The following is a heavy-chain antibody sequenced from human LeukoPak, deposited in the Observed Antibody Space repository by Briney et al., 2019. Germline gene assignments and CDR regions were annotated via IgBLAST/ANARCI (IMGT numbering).Heavy chain of an antibody. D-gene: IGHD6-19*01. CDR2: IYYSGST. V-gene: IGHV4-59*01. CDR1: GGSISSYY. CDR3: ARAVARDYYFDY. J-gene: IGHJ4*02. Sequence: SETLSLTCTVSGGSISSYYWSWIRQPPGKGLEWIGYIYYSGSTNYNPSLKSRVTKSVDTSKNHFSLKLSSVAAADTAVYYCARAVARDYYFDYWGQGTLVTVSS.